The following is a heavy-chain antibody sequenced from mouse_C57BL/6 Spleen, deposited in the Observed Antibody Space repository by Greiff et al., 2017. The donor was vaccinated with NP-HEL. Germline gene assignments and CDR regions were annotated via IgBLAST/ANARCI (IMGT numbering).Heavy chain of an antibody. J-gene: IGHJ4*01. CDR2: INSDGSST. D-gene: IGHD3-1*01. V-gene: IGHV5-16*01. Sequence: EVKLVESVGGLVQPGSSLTLSCTASGFTFSDYYLAWVRQVPEKGLEWVANINSDGSSTYSLHSLKSRFIMSRDKAKNFLYLQMSRLKSEDTATCYSARYRGAYQGYAMDYWGQGTSVTVSS. CDR3: ARYRGAYQGYAMDY. CDR1: GFTFSDYY.